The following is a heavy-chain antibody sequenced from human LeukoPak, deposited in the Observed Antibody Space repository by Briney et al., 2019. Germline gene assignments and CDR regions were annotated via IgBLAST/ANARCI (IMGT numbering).Heavy chain of an antibody. CDR2: MQYDGINK. CDR1: GFILSSYD. Sequence: GGSLRLSCAASGFILSSYDMHWVRQAPGKGLGWVAFMQYDGINKYYADSVKGRFTISRDNSKNTLYLQMNSLRAEDTAVYYCARGVRIAVAGYIDYWGQGTLVTVSS. D-gene: IGHD6-19*01. V-gene: IGHV3-30*02. CDR3: ARGVRIAVAGYIDY. J-gene: IGHJ4*02.